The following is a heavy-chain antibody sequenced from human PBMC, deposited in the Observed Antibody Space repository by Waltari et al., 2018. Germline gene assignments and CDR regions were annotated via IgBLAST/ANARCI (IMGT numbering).Heavy chain of an antibody. V-gene: IGHV3-11*04. CDR1: GFTFTNAW. CDR2: ISSSGTTI. Sequence: QVQLVESGGGLVQPGGSLRLSCAASGFTFTNAWMSWVRQAPGKGLEWVSYISSSGTTIYYVDSVKGRFTISRDNAKNSLYLQMNSLRAEDTAVYYCARGNEKPGAFDIWGQGTMVT. J-gene: IGHJ3*02. CDR3: ARGNEKPGAFDI.